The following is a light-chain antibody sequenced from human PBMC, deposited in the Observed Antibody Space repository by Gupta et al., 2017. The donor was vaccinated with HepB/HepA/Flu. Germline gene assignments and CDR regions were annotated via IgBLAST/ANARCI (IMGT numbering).Light chain of an antibody. J-gene: IGKJ4*01. Sequence: EIVLTQSPATLSLSPAEIATLSCRASQSVISYLAWYQQKPGQAPRLLIYDASNRATGIPARFSGSGSGTEFTLTISSLEPEDFAVYYCQQRSNCPFTFGRGTKVEIK. V-gene: IGKV3-11*01. CDR2: DAS. CDR1: QSVISY. CDR3: QQRSNCPFT.